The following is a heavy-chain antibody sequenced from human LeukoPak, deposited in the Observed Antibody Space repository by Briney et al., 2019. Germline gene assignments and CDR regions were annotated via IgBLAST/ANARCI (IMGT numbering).Heavy chain of an antibody. J-gene: IGHJ4*02. CDR2: IRGSGGGT. CDR3: AKVQFANAILDPFDY. CDR1: GFTFSNYP. Sequence: GGSLRLPCAASGFTFSNYPMSWVRQAPGKGLEWVSTIRGSGGGTYYADSVRGRFTISRDDSKNTLYLEMNRLRPEDTAIFYCAKVQFANAILDPFDYWGQGTLVTVSS. D-gene: IGHD2/OR15-2a*01. V-gene: IGHV3-23*01.